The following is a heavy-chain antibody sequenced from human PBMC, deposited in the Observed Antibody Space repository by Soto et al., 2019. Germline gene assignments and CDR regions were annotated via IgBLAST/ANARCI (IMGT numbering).Heavy chain of an antibody. Sequence: QVQLVQSGAEVKKPGASVKVSCKASGYTFTSYGISWVRQAPGQGLEWMGWISAYNGNTNYAQKLQGRVTMTTDTSTSTAYMELRSLRSDDTAVYYCARDAYYDILTGYYSGRFDYWGQGTLVTVSS. D-gene: IGHD3-9*01. J-gene: IGHJ4*02. CDR1: GYTFTSYG. CDR2: ISAYNGNT. CDR3: ARDAYYDILTGYYSGRFDY. V-gene: IGHV1-18*01.